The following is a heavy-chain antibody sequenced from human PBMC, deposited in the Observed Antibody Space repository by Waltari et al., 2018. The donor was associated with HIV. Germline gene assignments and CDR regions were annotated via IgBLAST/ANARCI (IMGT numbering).Heavy chain of an antibody. CDR2: ISSSSIYR. CDR1: GFTFSSYN. V-gene: IGHV3-21*05. J-gene: IGHJ5*02. CDR3: ARDSLRGIGADGNWFDP. D-gene: IGHD6-13*01. Sequence: EVQLVESGGGLVKPGGSLRLSCAASGFTFSSYNMNWVRQAPGKGLEWGSFISSSSIYRYYADSVKGRFTISRDNAKNSLNLQMNSLRAEDTAVYYCARDSLRGIGADGNWFDPWGQGTLVTVSS.